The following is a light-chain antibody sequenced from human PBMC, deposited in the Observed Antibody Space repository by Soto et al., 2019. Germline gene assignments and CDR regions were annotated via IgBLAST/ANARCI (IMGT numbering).Light chain of an antibody. CDR3: QQYNSYPYT. V-gene: IGKV1-5*01. Sequence: DIQMTQSPSTLSASVGDRVTITCRASHSISSWLSWYQQKPGKAPKLLSYDASSLESGVPSRFSGSGSGTEFTLTISSLQPDDFATYYCQQYNSYPYTFGQGTKRQIK. CDR2: DAS. J-gene: IGKJ2*01. CDR1: HSISSW.